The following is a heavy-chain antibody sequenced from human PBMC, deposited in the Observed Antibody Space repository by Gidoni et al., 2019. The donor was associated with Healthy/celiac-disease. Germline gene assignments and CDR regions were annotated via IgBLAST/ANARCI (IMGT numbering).Heavy chain of an antibody. D-gene: IGHD3-3*01. V-gene: IGHV3-30*18. J-gene: IGHJ6*03. CDR1: GFTFSSYG. CDR2: ISYDGSNK. Sequence: GGGVVQPGRSLRLSCAASGFTFSSYGMHWVRQAPGKGLEWVAVISYDGSNKYCADSVKGRFTISRDNSKNTLYLQMNSLRAEDTAVYYCAKDPSDFPYYYMDVWGKGTTVTVSS. CDR3: AKDPSDFPYYYMDV.